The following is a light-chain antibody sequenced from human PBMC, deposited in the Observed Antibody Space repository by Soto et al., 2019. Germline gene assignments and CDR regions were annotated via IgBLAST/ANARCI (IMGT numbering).Light chain of an antibody. J-gene: IGKJ4*01. CDR2: GAS. Sequence: EMVLTQSPGTLSLSPGERATLSCRASQSVSNNYLAWYQQKPGQAPRLLIYGASSRATGIPDRFSGSGSGTEFTLTINSLQSEDFAVYYCQRYNNWPLTFGGGTKVDIK. CDR1: QSVSNN. CDR3: QRYNNWPLT. V-gene: IGKV3D-15*01.